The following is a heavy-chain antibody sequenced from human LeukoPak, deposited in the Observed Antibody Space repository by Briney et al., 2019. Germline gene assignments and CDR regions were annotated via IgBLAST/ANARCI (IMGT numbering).Heavy chain of an antibody. CDR3: ARPVVPARDAFDI. CDR2: IYYSGST. CDR1: GGSISSSSHY. Sequence: SETLSLICTVSGGSISSSSHYWGWIRQPPGKGLEWIGSIYYSGSTYYNPSLKSRVTISVDTSKNQFSLKLSSVTAADTAVYYCARPVVPARDAFDIWGQGTMVTVSS. V-gene: IGHV4-39*01. J-gene: IGHJ3*02. D-gene: IGHD2-2*01.